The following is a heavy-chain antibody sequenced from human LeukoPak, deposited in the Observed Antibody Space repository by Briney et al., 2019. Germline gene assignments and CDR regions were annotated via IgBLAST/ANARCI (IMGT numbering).Heavy chain of an antibody. J-gene: IGHJ4*02. CDR1: GGTFSSYA. D-gene: IGHD3-22*01. CDR2: IIPIFGTA. Sequence: SVKVSWKASGGTFSSYAISWVRQAPGQGLEWMGGIIPIFGTANYAQKFQGRVTITTDESTSTAYMELSSLRSEDTAVYYCARDLDPGSSGPPRWGQGTLVTVSS. V-gene: IGHV1-69*05. CDR3: ARDLDPGSSGPPR.